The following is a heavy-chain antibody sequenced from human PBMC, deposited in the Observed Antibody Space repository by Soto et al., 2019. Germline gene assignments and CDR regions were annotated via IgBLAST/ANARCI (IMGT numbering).Heavy chain of an antibody. V-gene: IGHV3-30*04. CDR2: ISNDGNSQ. J-gene: IGHJ6*04. CDR1: GFTFSDYA. Sequence: GGSLRLSCAASGFTFSDYAMHWVRQAPGKGLEWVAVISNDGNSQYYADSVKGRFTISRDNSENTLYLQKNSLRAEDTAVYFCAREYGSGWLYGMDVWGKGTTVTVSS. CDR3: AREYGSGWLYGMDV. D-gene: IGHD6-19*01.